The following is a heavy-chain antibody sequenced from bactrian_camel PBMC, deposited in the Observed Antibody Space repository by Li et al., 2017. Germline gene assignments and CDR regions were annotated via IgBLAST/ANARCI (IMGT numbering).Heavy chain of an antibody. J-gene: IGHJ6*01. CDR3: AAVGGRVTANQLFIRRSPKVTLLG. D-gene: IGHD3*01. Sequence: VQLVESGGGSVPVGGSLRLSCVSSVGYVFSSHCMGWFLQAPGKEREGVAAIHTAGSTAYYADSVKGRFTLSKDSDKNTLYLQMNTLKPEDTGMYYCAAVGGRVTANQLFIRRSPKVTLLGGVRGPRSPSP. V-gene: IGHV3S1*01. CDR2: IHTAGSTA. CDR1: GYVFSSHC.